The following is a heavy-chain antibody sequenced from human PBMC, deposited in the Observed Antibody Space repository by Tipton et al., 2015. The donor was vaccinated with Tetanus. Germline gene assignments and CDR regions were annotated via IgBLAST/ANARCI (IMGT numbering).Heavy chain of an antibody. CDR3: ARGGSYSYGPRGFDL. Sequence: TLSLTCAVSGGSISSGGYSWTWIRQPPGKGLQWIGEINHSGSTTYSPSFKSRVTISVDTPKNQFSLKLTSLTVADTAVYYCARGGSYSYGPRGFDLWGRGTLVTVSS. CDR2: INHSGST. D-gene: IGHD5-18*01. J-gene: IGHJ2*01. V-gene: IGHV4-30-2*01. CDR1: GGSISSGGYS.